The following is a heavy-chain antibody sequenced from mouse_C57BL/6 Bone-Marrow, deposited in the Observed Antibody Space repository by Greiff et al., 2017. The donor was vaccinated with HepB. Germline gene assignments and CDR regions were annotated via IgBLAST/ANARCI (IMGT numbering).Heavy chain of an antibody. CDR1: GYTFTSYG. V-gene: IGHV1-81*01. Sequence: QVQLQQSGAELARPGASVKLSCKASGYTFTSYGISWVKQRTGQGLEWIGEIYPRSGNTYYNEKFKGKATLTADKSSSTAYMELRSLTSEDSAVYFCARFYGYAWYFDVWGTGTTVTVSS. CDR3: ARFYGYAWYFDV. CDR2: IYPRSGNT. D-gene: IGHD2-2*01. J-gene: IGHJ1*03.